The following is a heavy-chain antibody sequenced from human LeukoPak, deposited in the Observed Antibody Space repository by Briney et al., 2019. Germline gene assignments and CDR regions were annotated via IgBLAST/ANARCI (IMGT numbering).Heavy chain of an antibody. CDR1: GFTLRNYW. D-gene: IGHD6-6*01. CDR2: ISGDGSAT. V-gene: IGHV3-74*01. CDR3: ARYSSSSGGASYYLDY. J-gene: IGHJ4*01. Sequence: PGGSLRLSCTVSGFTLRNYWMHWVRQVPGKRLVWVSRISGDGSATNYADSVQGRFTISRDNAKNILYLQINSLRSEDTAIYYCARYSSSSGGASYYLDYWGHGTLVTVSS.